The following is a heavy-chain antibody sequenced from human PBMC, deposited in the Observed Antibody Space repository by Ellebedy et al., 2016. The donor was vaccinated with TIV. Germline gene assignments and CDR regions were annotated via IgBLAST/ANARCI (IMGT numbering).Heavy chain of an antibody. CDR1: GGSISSYY. CDR2: IYYSGST. Sequence: SETLSLTXTVSGGSISSYYWSWIRQLPGKGLEWIGYIYYSGSTNYNPSLKSRVTISVDTSKNQFSLKLSSVTAADTAVYYCAGDSSGYYPGYFQHWGQGTLVTVSS. V-gene: IGHV4-59*01. J-gene: IGHJ1*01. D-gene: IGHD3-22*01. CDR3: AGDSSGYYPGYFQH.